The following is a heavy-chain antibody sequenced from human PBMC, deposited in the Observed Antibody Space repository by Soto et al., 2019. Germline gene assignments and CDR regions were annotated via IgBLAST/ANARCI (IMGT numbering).Heavy chain of an antibody. Sequence: ASVKVSCKASGGTFSSYAISWVRQAPGQGLEWMGGIIPIFGTANYAQKFQGRVTITGDESTSPAYMELSSLRSEDTAVYYCARWEVLGGGYYGMDVWGQGTTVTVSS. V-gene: IGHV1-69*13. J-gene: IGHJ6*02. CDR1: GGTFSSYA. CDR2: IIPIFGTA. D-gene: IGHD1-26*01. CDR3: ARWEVLGGGYYGMDV.